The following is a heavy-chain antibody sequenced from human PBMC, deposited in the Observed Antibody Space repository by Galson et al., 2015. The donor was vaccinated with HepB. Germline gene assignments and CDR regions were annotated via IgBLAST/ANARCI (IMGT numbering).Heavy chain of an antibody. CDR3: AKDPDIVAVPAAMRGGVYFQH. CDR2: ISGSGGST. J-gene: IGHJ1*01. V-gene: IGHV3-23*01. CDR1: GFTFSSYA. D-gene: IGHD2-2*01. Sequence: SLRLSCAASGFTFSSYAMSWVRQAPGKGLEWVSAISGSGGSTYYADSVKGRFTISRDNSKNTLYLQMNSLRAEDTAVYYCAKDPDIVAVPAAMRGGVYFQHWGQGTLVTVSS.